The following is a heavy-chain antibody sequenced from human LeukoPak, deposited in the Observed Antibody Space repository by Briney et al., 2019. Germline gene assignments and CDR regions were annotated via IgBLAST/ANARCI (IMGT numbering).Heavy chain of an antibody. CDR2: ISKSGNT. Sequence: SETLSLTSTVSGGSISSYYWSWIRQPSGKGLEWIGYISKSGNTNYSPSLKSRVTILGDTSKNQFFLRLTSVTAADTAVYYCARARYVNSFYAFDIWGQGTMVTVSS. J-gene: IGHJ3*02. V-gene: IGHV4-59*01. D-gene: IGHD3-9*01. CDR1: GGSISSYY. CDR3: ARARYVNSFYAFDI.